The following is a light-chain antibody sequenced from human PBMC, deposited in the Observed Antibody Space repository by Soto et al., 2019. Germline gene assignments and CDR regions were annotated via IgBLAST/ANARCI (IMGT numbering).Light chain of an antibody. CDR2: EVN. V-gene: IGLV2-8*01. J-gene: IGLJ1*01. Sequence: QSALTQPPSASGSPGQSVAISCTGTSSDVGGYNYVSWYQQHPGKAPKLMIYEVNKRPSGVPDRFSGSKSGASGFLAISGLQSGDAADYYCAAWDDSLNGYVFGSGTKVTVL. CDR1: SSDVGGYNY. CDR3: AAWDDSLNGYV.